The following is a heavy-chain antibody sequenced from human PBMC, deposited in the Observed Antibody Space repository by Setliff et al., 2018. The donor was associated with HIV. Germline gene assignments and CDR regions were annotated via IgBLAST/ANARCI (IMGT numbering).Heavy chain of an antibody. J-gene: IGHJ6*02. CDR2: VNPNIGDA. CDR3: ARIFGISPSGTYYYYYGMDI. D-gene: IGHD1-1*01. V-gene: IGHV1-2*02. CDR1: GNTFTRHN. Sequence: ASVKVSCKASGNTFTRHNLHWVRQAPGQGLEWLGWVNPNIGDAIYAQKFQGRVTMTRDTSINAAYMELRGLRSDDTAVYYCARIFGISPSGTYYYYYGMDIWGQGTTVTVSS.